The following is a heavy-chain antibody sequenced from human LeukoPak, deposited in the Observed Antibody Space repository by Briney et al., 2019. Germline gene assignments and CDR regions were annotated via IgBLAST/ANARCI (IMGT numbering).Heavy chain of an antibody. Sequence: SETLSLTCTVSGGSISSYYWSWIRQPPGKGLEWIGYIYYSGSTNYNPSLKSRVTISVDTSKNQFSLKLSSVTAADTAVYYCARLGYYDILTGLGDYWGQGTLVTVSS. V-gene: IGHV4-59*12. CDR1: GGSISSYY. CDR2: IYYSGST. CDR3: ARLGYYDILTGLGDY. J-gene: IGHJ4*02. D-gene: IGHD3-9*01.